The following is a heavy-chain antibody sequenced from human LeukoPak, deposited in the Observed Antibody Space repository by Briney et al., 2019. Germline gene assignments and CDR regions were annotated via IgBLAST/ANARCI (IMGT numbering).Heavy chain of an antibody. CDR2: IYYSGST. V-gene: IGHV4-39*01. D-gene: IGHD3-10*01. Sequence: PSETLSLTCTVSGGSISSSSYYWGWIRHPPGKGLEWIGSIYYSGSTYYNPSLKSRVTISVDTSKNQFSLKLSSVTAADTAVYSCARRRTYGGEYYWGQGTLVTVSS. CDR1: GGSISSSSYY. CDR3: ARRRTYGGEYY. J-gene: IGHJ4*02.